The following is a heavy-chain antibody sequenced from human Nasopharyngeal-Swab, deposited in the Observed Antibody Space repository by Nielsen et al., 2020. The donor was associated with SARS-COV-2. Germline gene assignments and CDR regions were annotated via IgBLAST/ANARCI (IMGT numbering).Heavy chain of an antibody. J-gene: IGHJ4*02. V-gene: IGHV4-34*01. CDR2: INHSGRT. CDR3: ARLTNSAGDY. Sequence: GSLRLSCAVYVGSFSGYYWTWIRQPPGEGLEWIGEINHSGRTNYNPSLKSRVTISVDTSKNQFSLKVTSVTAADTAVYYCARLTNSAGDYWGQGTLVTVSS. D-gene: IGHD4-23*01. CDR1: VGSFSGYY.